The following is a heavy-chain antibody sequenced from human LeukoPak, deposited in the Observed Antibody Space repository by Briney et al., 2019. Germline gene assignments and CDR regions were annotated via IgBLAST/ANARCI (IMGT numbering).Heavy chain of an antibody. V-gene: IGHV1-69*06. CDR2: IIPIFGTA. Sequence: GSSVKVSCKASGGTFSSYAISWVRQAPGQGLEWMGGIIPIFGTANYAQKFQGRVTITADKSTSTAYMELSSLRSEDTAVYYCARAPYDSSGYSIYWYFDLWGRGTLVTVSS. CDR1: GGTFSSYA. D-gene: IGHD3-22*01. CDR3: ARAPYDSSGYSIYWYFDL. J-gene: IGHJ2*01.